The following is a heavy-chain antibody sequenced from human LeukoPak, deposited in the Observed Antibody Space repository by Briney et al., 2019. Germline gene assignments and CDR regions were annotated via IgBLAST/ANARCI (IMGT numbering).Heavy chain of an antibody. CDR3: ARSASYYYYMDV. CDR2: IYTSGST. Sequence: SETLSLTCTVSGGSISGYYWSWIRQPPGKGLEWIGYIYTSGSTNYNPSLKSRVTISVDTSKNQFSLKLSSVTAADTAVYYCARSASYYYYMDVWGKGTTVTVSS. CDR1: GGSISGYY. J-gene: IGHJ6*03. D-gene: IGHD2-15*01. V-gene: IGHV4-4*09.